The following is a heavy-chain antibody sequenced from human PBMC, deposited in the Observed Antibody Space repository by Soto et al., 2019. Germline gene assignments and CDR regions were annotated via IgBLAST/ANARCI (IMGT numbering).Heavy chain of an antibody. V-gene: IGHV4-39*01. CDR1: GGSISSSSYY. J-gene: IGHJ4*02. CDR2: IYYSGST. CDR3: ARRYSSGWTQYYFGY. D-gene: IGHD6-19*01. Sequence: QLQLQESGPGLVKPSETLSLTCTVSGGSISSSSYYWGWIRQPPGKGLEWIGSIYYSGSTYYNPSLKSRVTISVDTSKNQFSLKLSSVTAADTAVYYCARRYSSGWTQYYFGYWGQGTLVTVSS.